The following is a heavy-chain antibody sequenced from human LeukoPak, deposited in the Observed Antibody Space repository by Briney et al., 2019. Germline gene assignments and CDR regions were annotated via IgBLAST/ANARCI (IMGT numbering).Heavy chain of an antibody. D-gene: IGHD2-15*01. CDR1: GYTFTGYY. V-gene: IGHV1-2*02. CDR3: ARGGGRHCSGGSCYSAVRIYFQH. J-gene: IGHJ1*01. CDR2: INPNSGGT. Sequence: ASVKVSCRASGYTFTGYYMHWVRQAPGQGLEWMGWINPNSGGTNYAQKFQGRVNMTRDTSISTAYMELSRLRSDDTAVYYCARGGGRHCSGGSCYSAVRIYFQHWGQGTLVTVSS.